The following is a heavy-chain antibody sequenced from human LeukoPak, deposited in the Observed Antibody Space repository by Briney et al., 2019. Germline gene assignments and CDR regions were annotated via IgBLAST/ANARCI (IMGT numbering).Heavy chain of an antibody. V-gene: IGHV1-2*02. CDR1: GYTFTSYG. Sequence: ASVKVSCTASGYTFTSYGISWVRQAPGQGLEWMGWIHPNSVGTNYEQKFHGRVTMTRETSIATAYMKLRRLRPDDTAVYYCAKVGRGVGGYFDYWGQGTLVTVSS. D-gene: IGHD1-26*01. CDR3: AKVGRGVGGYFDY. J-gene: IGHJ4*02. CDR2: IHPNSVGT.